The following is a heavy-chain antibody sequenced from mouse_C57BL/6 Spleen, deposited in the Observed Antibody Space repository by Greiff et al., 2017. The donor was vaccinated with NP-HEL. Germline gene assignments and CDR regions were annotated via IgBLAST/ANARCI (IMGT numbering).Heavy chain of an antibody. J-gene: IGHJ2*01. CDR3: ARSGNWDGYFDY. D-gene: IGHD4-1*01. CDR1: GYTFTSYW. CDR2: IDPNSGGT. V-gene: IGHV1-72*01. Sequence: VKLVESGAELVKPGASVKLSCKASGYTFTSYWMHWVKQRPGRGLEWIGRIDPNSGGTKYNEKFKSKATLTVDKPSSTAYMQLSSLTTEDSTVYYCARSGNWDGYFDYWGQGTTLTVSS.